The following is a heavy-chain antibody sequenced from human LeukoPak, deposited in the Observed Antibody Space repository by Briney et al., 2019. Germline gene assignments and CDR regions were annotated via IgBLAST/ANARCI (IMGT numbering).Heavy chain of an antibody. CDR3: ARSPPFTIFGVVINYYYYYMDV. D-gene: IGHD3-3*01. V-gene: IGHV4-4*02. J-gene: IGHJ6*03. CDR1: GGSISSSNW. CDR2: IYHSGGT. Sequence: SETLSLTCAVSGGSISSSNWWSWVRQPPGKGLEWIGEIYHSGGTNYNPSLKSRVTISVDKSKNQFSLKLSSVTAADTAVYYCARSPPFTIFGVVINYYYYYMDVWGKGTTVTVSS.